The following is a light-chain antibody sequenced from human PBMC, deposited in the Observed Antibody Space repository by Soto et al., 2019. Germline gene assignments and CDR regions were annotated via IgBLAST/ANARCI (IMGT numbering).Light chain of an antibody. V-gene: IGKV3D-15*01. CDR1: QSVSSD. J-gene: IGKJ4*01. Sequence: EIVMTQSPATLSVSPGERATLSCRASQSVSSDLAWYHQKPGQAPRLLIFGTSTRATGIPDRFSGSGSGTDFTLSISRLEPEDFAVYYCQQYASSPLLTFGGGTKVDIK. CDR2: GTS. CDR3: QQYASSPLLT.